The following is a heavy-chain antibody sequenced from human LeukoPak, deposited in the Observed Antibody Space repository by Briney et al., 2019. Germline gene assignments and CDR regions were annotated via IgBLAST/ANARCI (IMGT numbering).Heavy chain of an antibody. Sequence: SGGSLRLSCAASGFSFDDYAMHWVRQAPGKGLEWVSGISWNGGSKGYADSVKGRFTISRDNAKNSLYLQMNSLRAEDTAVYYCARNAAYCGGDCYFDYWGQGTLVTVSS. CDR2: ISWNGGSK. J-gene: IGHJ4*02. CDR3: ARNAAYCGGDCYFDY. V-gene: IGHV3-9*01. CDR1: GFSFDDYA. D-gene: IGHD2-21*02.